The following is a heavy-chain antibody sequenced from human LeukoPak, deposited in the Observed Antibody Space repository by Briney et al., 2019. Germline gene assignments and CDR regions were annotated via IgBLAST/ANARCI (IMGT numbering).Heavy chain of an antibody. CDR2: ISYDGSNK. V-gene: IGHV3-30-3*01. Sequence: GGSLRLSCAASGFTFSSYAMHWVRQAPGKGLEWVAVISYDGSNKYHADSVRGRFTVSRDNSKNTLYLQMNSLRAEDTAVYYCARETGSAVGSTDFDYWGQGTLVTVSS. CDR3: ARETGSAVGSTDFDY. J-gene: IGHJ4*02. D-gene: IGHD4-17*01. CDR1: GFTFSSYA.